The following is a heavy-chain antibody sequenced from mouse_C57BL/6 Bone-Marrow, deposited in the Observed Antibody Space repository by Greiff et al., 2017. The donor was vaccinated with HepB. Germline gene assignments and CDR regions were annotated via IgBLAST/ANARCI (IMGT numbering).Heavy chain of an antibody. CDR1: GYTFTSYW. CDR2: IYPGSGST. D-gene: IGHD2-3*01. V-gene: IGHV1-55*01. CDR3: ARMVWLLPYYYAMDY. Sequence: QVQLQQPGAELVKPGASVKMSCKASGYTFTSYWITWVKQRPGQGLEWIGDIYPGSGSTNYNEKFKNKATLTVDTSSSTAYMQLSSLTSEDSAVYYCARMVWLLPYYYAMDYWGQGTSVTVSS. J-gene: IGHJ4*01.